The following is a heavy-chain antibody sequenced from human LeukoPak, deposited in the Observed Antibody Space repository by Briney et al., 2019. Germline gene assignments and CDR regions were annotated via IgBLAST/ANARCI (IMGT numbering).Heavy chain of an antibody. CDR2: INPNSGGT. CDR3: ARDHGDAFDI. Sequence: ASVKVSCKVSEYSLTEFSMHWVRQAPGQGLEWMGWINPNSGGTNYAQKFQGRVTMTRDTSISTAYMELSRLRSDDTAVYYCARDHGDAFDIWGQGTMVTVSS. V-gene: IGHV1-2*02. J-gene: IGHJ3*02. CDR1: EYSLTEFS.